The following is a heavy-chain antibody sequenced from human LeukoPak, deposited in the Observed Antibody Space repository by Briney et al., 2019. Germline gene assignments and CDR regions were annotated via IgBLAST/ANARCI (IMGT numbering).Heavy chain of an antibody. Sequence: SETLSLTGAVSGYSISSGYYWGWIRQPPGKGLEWIGSIYHSVSTYYNPSRKSRVTISEDTSKNQFSLKLSSVTAADTAVYYCASRSSYFDYWGQGTLVTVSS. V-gene: IGHV4-38-2*01. CDR3: ASRSSYFDY. J-gene: IGHJ4*02. CDR1: GYSISSGYY. CDR2: IYHSVST.